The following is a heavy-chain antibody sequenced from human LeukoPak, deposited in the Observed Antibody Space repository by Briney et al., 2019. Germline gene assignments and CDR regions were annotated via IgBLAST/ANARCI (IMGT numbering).Heavy chain of an antibody. CDR3: AREGDPYCGMDV. CDR2: IYHSGST. J-gene: IGHJ6*02. CDR1: GGSISSGGYS. V-gene: IGHV4-30-2*01. Sequence: SETLSLTCAVSGGSISSGGYSWSWIRQPPGKGLEWIGYIYHSGSTYYNPSLKSRVTISVDRSKNQFSLKLSSVTAADTAVYYCAREGDPYCGMDVWGQGTTVTVSS.